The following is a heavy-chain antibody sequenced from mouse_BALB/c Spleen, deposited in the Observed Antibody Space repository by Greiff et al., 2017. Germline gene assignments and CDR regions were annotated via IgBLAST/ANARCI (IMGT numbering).Heavy chain of an antibody. D-gene: IGHD2-4*01. CDR2: ISSGGSYT. V-gene: IGHV5-6*01. CDR3: ARQFYDYYFDY. Sequence: EVQVVESGGDLVKPGGSLKLSCAASGFTFSSYGMSWVRQTPDKRLEWVATISSGGSYTYYPDSVKGRFTISRDNAKNTLYLQMSSLKSEDTAMYYCARQFYDYYFDYWGQGTTLTVSS. CDR1: GFTFSSYG. J-gene: IGHJ2*01.